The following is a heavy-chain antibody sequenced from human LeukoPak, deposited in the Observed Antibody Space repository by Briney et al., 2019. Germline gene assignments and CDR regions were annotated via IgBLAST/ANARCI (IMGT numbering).Heavy chain of an antibody. CDR3: ARDGGYGSGSHQFDY. CDR1: GGSISSYY. J-gene: IGHJ4*02. CDR2: IYYNGNT. Sequence: SETLSLTCTVSGGSISSYYWSWIRQPPGKGLEWIGYIYYNGNTNYNPSLKSRATISVDTSKNQFSLQLSSVTAADTAVYYCARDGGYGSGSHQFDYWGQGTLVTVSS. D-gene: IGHD3-10*01. V-gene: IGHV4-59*12.